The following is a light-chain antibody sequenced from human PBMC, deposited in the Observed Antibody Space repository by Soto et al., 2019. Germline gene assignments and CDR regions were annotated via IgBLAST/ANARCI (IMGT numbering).Light chain of an antibody. CDR1: SSDVGGYNY. J-gene: IGLJ1*01. V-gene: IGLV2-8*01. CDR3: SSYAGSNSDV. Sequence: QSVLTQPPSASESPGQSVTISCTGTSSDVGGYNYVSWYQQHPGKAPKLMIYDVSKRPSGVPDRFSGSKSGNTASLTVSGLQAGDEADYYCSSYAGSNSDVFGTGTKLTVL. CDR2: DVS.